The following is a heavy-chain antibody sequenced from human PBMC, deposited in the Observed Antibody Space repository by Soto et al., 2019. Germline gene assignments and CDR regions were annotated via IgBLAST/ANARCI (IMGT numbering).Heavy chain of an antibody. J-gene: IGHJ4*02. D-gene: IGHD5-18*01. V-gene: IGHV2-70*01. CDR1: GFSLSTSGMC. CDR3: ARISCGYSYGRHWYYFEC. CDR2: IDWDDDK. Sequence: SGPTLVNPTQTLTLTCTFSGFSLSTSGMCVSWIRQPPGKALEWLALIDWDDDKYYSTSLKTRLTISKDTSKNQVVLTMTNMDPGDTATYYCARISCGYSYGRHWYYFECKGQGTLFTVS.